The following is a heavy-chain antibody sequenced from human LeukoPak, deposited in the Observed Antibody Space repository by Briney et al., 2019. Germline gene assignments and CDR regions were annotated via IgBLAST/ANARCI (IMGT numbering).Heavy chain of an antibody. Sequence: SVKVSCKASGGSFSSYAISWVRQAPGQGLEWMGGIMPIFGIANYAQKFQGRVTITADEFTNTTYMELNSLRSEDTAVYFCARIPPMATWAFDIWGQGTVVTVSS. CDR2: IMPIFGIA. CDR1: GGSFSSYA. CDR3: ARIPPMATWAFDI. J-gene: IGHJ3*02. D-gene: IGHD5-24*01. V-gene: IGHV1-69*13.